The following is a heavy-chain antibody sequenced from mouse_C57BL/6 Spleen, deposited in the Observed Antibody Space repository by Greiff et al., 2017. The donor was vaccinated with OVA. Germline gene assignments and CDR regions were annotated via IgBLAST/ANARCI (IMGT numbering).Heavy chain of an antibody. D-gene: IGHD1-1*01. V-gene: IGHV1-52*01. J-gene: IGHJ4*01. CDR2: IDPSDSET. CDR1: GYTFTSYW. CDR3: ARPSYYGSSLYAMDY. Sequence: QVQLQQPGAELVRPGSSVKLSCKASGYTFTSYWMHWVKQRPIQGLEWIGNIDPSDSETHYNQKFKDKATLTVDKSSSTAYMQLSSLTSEDSAVYYCARPSYYGSSLYAMDYWGQGTSVTVSS.